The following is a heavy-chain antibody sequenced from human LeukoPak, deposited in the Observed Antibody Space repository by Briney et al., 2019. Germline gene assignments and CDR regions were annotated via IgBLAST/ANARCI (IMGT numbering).Heavy chain of an antibody. CDR1: ASISTYY. D-gene: IGHD2-21*02. Sequence: PSETLSLTCNVSASISTYYWTWIRQPPGKGLEWIGYFYYTGDAKYNPSLKSRVTMSVDRSRNQFSLKLNSVSAADTAVYYCARRAYCGGDCYDWYFDLWGRGTLVTVSS. CDR2: FYYTGDA. V-gene: IGHV4-59*08. CDR3: ARRAYCGGDCYDWYFDL. J-gene: IGHJ2*01.